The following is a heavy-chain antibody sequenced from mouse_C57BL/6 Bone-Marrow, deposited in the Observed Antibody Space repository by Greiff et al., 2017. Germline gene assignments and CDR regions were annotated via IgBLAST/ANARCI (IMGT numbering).Heavy chain of an antibody. CDR1: GYTFTSYW. CDR2: IDPNSGGT. J-gene: IGHJ2*01. D-gene: IGHD2-3*01. Sequence: VQLQQPGAELVKPGASVKLSCKASGYTFTSYWMHWVKQRPGRGLEWIGRIDPNSGGTKYNEKFKSKATLTVDKPSSTASMQLSSLTSEDSAVYYCARSRCLLPYYFDYWGQGTTLTVSS. CDR3: ARSRCLLPYYFDY. V-gene: IGHV1-72*01.